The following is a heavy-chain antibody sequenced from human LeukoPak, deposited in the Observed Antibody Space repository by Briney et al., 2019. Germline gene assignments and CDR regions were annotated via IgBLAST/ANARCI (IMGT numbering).Heavy chain of an antibody. J-gene: IGHJ3*02. CDR2: INPNSGGT. CDR1: VYTFTVYY. CDR3: ARDKAYYYDSSGYGGAFDI. D-gene: IGHD3-22*01. V-gene: IGHV1-2*02. Sequence: ASVKVSCKASVYTFTVYYMHWVRQAPGQGLEWMGWINPNSGGTNYAQKFQGRVTMTRDTAISTAYMELSRLRSDDTAVYYCARDKAYYYDSSGYGGAFDIWGQGTMVTVSS.